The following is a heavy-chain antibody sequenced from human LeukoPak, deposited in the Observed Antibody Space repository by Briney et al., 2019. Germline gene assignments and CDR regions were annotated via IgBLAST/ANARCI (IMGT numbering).Heavy chain of an antibody. CDR1: GFTFSSYG. D-gene: IGHD3-3*01. Sequence: GGSLRLSCAASGFTFSSYGMHWVRQAPGKGLEWVAFIRYDGSNKYYADSVKGRFTISRDNSKNTLYLQMNSLRAEDTAVYYCAKIYDFWSGTTYYYYYMDVWGKGTTVTVSS. CDR3: AKIYDFWSGTTYYYYYMDV. V-gene: IGHV3-30*02. J-gene: IGHJ6*03. CDR2: IRYDGSNK.